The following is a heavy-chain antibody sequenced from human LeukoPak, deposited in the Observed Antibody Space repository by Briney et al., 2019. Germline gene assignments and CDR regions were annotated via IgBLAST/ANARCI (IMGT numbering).Heavy chain of an antibody. CDR1: GFTFSNYG. CDR2: IRYDGSNT. V-gene: IGHV3-30*02. Sequence: GGSLRLSCAASGFTFSNYGIHWVRQAPGKGLEWVTFIRYDGSNTYYADSVKGRFTISRDNSKNTLYLQMNSLRAEDTAVYYCAKHDYGDYVHFDYWGQGTLVTVSS. J-gene: IGHJ4*02. CDR3: AKHDYGDYVHFDY. D-gene: IGHD4-17*01.